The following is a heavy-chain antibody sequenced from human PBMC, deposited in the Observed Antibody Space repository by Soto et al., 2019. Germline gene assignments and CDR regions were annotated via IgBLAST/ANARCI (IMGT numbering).Heavy chain of an antibody. D-gene: IGHD5-18*01. CDR1: GDSVSSSNAA. CDR3: TRWVGGSPYGYYFDW. CDR2: TYYKSKWYN. V-gene: IGHV6-1*01. J-gene: IGHJ4*02. Sequence: SQTLSLTCAISGDSVSSSNAAWNWIRQSPSRGLEWLGRTYYKSKWYNDYALSVRSRITINPDTSKNQFSLQLDSVTPEDTAVYYCTRWVGGSPYGYYFDWLGQGTLVTVSS.